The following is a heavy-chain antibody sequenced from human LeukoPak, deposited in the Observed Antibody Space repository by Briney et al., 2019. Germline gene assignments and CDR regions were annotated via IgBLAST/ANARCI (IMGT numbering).Heavy chain of an antibody. CDR1: GYTFTSYG. J-gene: IGHJ4*02. V-gene: IGHV1-18*01. CDR3: ARDNGGYDY. D-gene: IGHD2-8*01. Sequence: ASVKVSCKASGYTFTSYGISWVRQAPGQGLEWMGWISAYNGNTNYAQKFQGRVTMTRDTSISTAYMELSRLRSDDTAVYYCARDNGGYDYWGQGTLVTVSS. CDR2: ISAYNGNT.